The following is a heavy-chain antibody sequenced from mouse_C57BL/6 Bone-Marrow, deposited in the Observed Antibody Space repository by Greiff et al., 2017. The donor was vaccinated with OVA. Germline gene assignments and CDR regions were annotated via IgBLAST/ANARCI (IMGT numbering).Heavy chain of an antibody. V-gene: IGHV1-12*01. D-gene: IGHD1-1*01. Sequence: VQLQQPGAELVRPGASVKMSCKASGYTFTSYNMHWVKQTPRQGLEWIGAIYPGNGDTSYNQKFKGKATLTVDKSSSTAYMQLSSLTSEVSAVYFCARSSSSYGSSFGDVWGTGTTVTVSS. CDR3: ARSSSSYGSSFGDV. J-gene: IGHJ1*03. CDR1: GYTFTSYN. CDR2: IYPGNGDT.